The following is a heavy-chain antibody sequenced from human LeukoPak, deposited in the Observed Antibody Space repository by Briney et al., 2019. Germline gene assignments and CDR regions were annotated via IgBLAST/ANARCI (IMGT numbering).Heavy chain of an antibody. D-gene: IGHD3-22*01. J-gene: IGHJ4*02. V-gene: IGHV1-3*01. CDR2: INAGNGNT. Sequence: GASVKVSCEASGYTFTSYAMHWVRQAPGQRLEWMGWINAGNGNTKYSQKFQGRVTITRDTSASTAYMELSSLRSEDTAVYYCGIGSSVWSPTDYWGQGTLVTVSS. CDR3: GIGSSVWSPTDY. CDR1: GYTFTSYA.